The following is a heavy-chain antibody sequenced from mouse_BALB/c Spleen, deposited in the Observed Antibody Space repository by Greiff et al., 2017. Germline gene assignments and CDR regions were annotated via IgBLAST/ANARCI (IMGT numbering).Heavy chain of an antibody. CDR3: ARDVYYYAMDY. V-gene: IGHV2-6-7*01. Sequence: VQLLESGPGLVAPSQSLSITCTVSGFSLTGYGVNWVRQPPGKGLEWLGMIWGDGSTDYNSALISRLSISKDNSKSQVFLKMNRLQTDDTARYYCARDVYYYAMDYWGQGTSVTVSA. J-gene: IGHJ4*01. CDR1: GFSLTGYG. CDR2: IWGDGST.